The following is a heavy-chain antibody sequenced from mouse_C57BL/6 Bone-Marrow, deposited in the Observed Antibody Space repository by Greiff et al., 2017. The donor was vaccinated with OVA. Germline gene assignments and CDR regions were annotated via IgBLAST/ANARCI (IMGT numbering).Heavy chain of an antibody. J-gene: IGHJ2*01. CDR2: IHPNSGST. D-gene: IGHD2-4*01. Sequence: QVQLQQPGAELVKPGASVKLSCKASGYTFTSYWMHWVKQRPGQGLEWIGMIHPNSGSTNYNEKFKSQGTLTVDKSSSTAYMQLSSLTSEDSAVYYCGYDYGGFDYWGKGTTLTVSS. CDR3: GYDYGGFDY. V-gene: IGHV1-64*01. CDR1: GYTFTSYW.